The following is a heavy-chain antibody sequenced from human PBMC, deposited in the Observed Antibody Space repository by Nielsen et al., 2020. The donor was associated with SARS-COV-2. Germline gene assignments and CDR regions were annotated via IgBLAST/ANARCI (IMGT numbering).Heavy chain of an antibody. CDR1: GGSISSSSYY. CDR2: IYYSGST. D-gene: IGHD3-9*01. Sequence: SETLSLTCTVSGGSISSSSYYWGWIRQPPGKGLEWIGYIYYSGSTYYNPSLKSRVTISVDTSKNQFSLKLSSVTAADTAVYYCARVGNDILTGYYTWGQGTLVTVSS. V-gene: IGHV4-39*07. CDR3: ARVGNDILTGYYT. J-gene: IGHJ5*02.